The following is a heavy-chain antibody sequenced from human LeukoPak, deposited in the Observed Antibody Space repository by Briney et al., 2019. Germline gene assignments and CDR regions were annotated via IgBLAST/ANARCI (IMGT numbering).Heavy chain of an antibody. CDR1: GFTFSSYA. CDR3: ARDYFRVAGGSVPAX. J-gene: IGHJ4*02. CDR2: IKQDGSEK. D-gene: IGHD6-19*01. V-gene: IGHV3-7*01. Sequence: GGSLRLSCAASGFTFSSYAMSWVRQAPGKGLEWVANIKQDGSEKYYVDSVKGRFTISRDNAKNSLYLQMNSLRAEDTAVYYCARDYFRVAGGSVPAXWGQGTLVTVSS.